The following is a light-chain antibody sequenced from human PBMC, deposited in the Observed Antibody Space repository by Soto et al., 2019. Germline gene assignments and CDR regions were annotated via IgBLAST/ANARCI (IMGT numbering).Light chain of an antibody. CDR1: ALPKQY. V-gene: IGLV3-25*02. J-gene: IGLJ1*01. Sequence: SYELTQPPSVSVSPGQTARITCSGDALPKQYAYWYRQKPGQAPVPVIYKDSERPSGIPERFSGSSSGTTVTLTISGVQAEDEADYYCQSADSSGTYYVFGTGTKLTVL. CDR2: KDS. CDR3: QSADSSGTYYV.